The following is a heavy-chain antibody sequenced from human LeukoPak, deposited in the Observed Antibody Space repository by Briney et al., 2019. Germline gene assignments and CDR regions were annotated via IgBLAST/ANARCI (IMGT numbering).Heavy chain of an antibody. CDR2: IRYDGSNK. V-gene: IGHV3-30*02. CDR3: AKDSGSQPHYLTSYFYYYMEV. CDR1: GFTFSSYG. D-gene: IGHD1-26*01. Sequence: GGSLRLSCAASGFTFSSYGMHWVRQAPGKGLEWVAVIRYDGSNKYYTDSVKGRFTISRDNSKDTLYLQMNSLRVEDTAVYYCAKDSGSQPHYLTSYFYYYMEVWGKGTTVTVSS. J-gene: IGHJ6*03.